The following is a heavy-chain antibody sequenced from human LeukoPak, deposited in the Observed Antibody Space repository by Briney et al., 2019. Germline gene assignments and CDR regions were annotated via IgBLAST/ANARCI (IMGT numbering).Heavy chain of an antibody. J-gene: IGHJ4*02. CDR3: AIALTGTAYY. CDR1: GYTFTGYY. V-gene: IGHV1-18*04. D-gene: IGHD1-7*01. CDR2: ISAYNGNT. Sequence: ASVKVSCKASGYTFTGYYMHWVRQAPGQGLEWMGWISAYNGNTNYAQKLQGRVTMTTDTSTSTAYMELRSLRSDDTAVYYCAIALTGTAYYWGQGTLVTVSS.